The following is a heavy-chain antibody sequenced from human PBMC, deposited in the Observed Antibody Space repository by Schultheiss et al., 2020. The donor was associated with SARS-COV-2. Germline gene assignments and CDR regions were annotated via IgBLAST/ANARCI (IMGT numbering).Heavy chain of an antibody. J-gene: IGHJ4*02. V-gene: IGHV4-31*03. CDR2: INHSGST. CDR3: ARVGMLLTYFDY. D-gene: IGHD1-26*01. CDR1: GGSISSGGYY. Sequence: SQTLSLTCTVSGGSISSGGYYWSWIRQHPGKGLEWIGEINHSGSTNYNPSLKSRVTISVDTSKNQFSLKLSSVTAADTAVYYCARVGMLLTYFDYWGQGTLVTVSS.